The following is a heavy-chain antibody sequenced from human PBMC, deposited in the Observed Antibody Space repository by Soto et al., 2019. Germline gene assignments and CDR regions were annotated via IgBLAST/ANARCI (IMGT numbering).Heavy chain of an antibody. CDR3: MDSPFHP. Sequence: EVQLLESGGGLVQPGGSLRLSCAASGFTFTNYAMSWVRQAPGKGLEWVSTVSASGRETYYADSVKGRFTISRDNSRNTVHLQMSSLRVEDTARYYCMDSPFHPWGQGTLVTVSS. CDR1: GFTFTNYA. V-gene: IGHV3-23*01. CDR2: VSASGRET. J-gene: IGHJ5*02.